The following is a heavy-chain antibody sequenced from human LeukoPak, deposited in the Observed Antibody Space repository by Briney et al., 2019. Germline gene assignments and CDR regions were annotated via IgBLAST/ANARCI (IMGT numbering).Heavy chain of an antibody. V-gene: IGHV3-23*01. D-gene: IGHD3-10*01. CDR3: AKVPTYYYGSGGLDY. J-gene: IGHJ4*02. CDR1: GFTFSSYA. CDR2: ISGSGGST. Sequence: GGSLRLSCAASGFTFSSYAMSWVRQAPGKGLEWVSAISGSGGSTYYADSVKGRFTISRDNSKNTLYLQMNSLRAEDTAVYYCAKVPTYYYGSGGLDYWGQGTLVTVSS.